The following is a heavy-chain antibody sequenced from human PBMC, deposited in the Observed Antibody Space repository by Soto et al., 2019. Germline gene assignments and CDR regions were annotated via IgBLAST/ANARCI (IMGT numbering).Heavy chain of an antibody. J-gene: IGHJ3*02. V-gene: IGHV1-3*01. CDR3: AKVIAVQGFDI. CDR2: INAGTGQV. D-gene: IGHD2-21*01. CDR1: GYIFPRYG. Sequence: QVQLVQSGASEVKKPGASVKVSCKASGYIFPRYGIHWVRQAPGQGLEWVVWINAGTGQVKYSQKFQGRVSITTGVSASSSYTEPGSPESEDTAVHYCAKVIAVQGFDIGGQGTKVTFSS.